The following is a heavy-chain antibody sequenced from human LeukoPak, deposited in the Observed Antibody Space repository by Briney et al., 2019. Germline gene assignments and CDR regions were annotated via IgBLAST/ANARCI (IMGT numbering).Heavy chain of an antibody. J-gene: IGHJ4*02. CDR1: GYTFTGYY. CDR2: INPNSGGT. Sequence: ASVKPSCTPSGYTFTGYYMHCVRQAPGHRLEWRGWINPNSGGTNYAQKFQGRVTMTRDTSISTAYMELSRLRSDDTAVYYCASAIGGYNDYWGQGTLVTVSS. CDR3: ASAIGGYNDY. V-gene: IGHV1-2*02. D-gene: IGHD3-22*01.